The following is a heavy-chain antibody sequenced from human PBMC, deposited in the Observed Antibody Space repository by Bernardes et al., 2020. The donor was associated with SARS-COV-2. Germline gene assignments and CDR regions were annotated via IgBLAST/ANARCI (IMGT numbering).Heavy chain of an antibody. D-gene: IGHD3-10*01. CDR2: ISAYNGKI. CDR1: GYTFNSFA. J-gene: IGHJ4*02. Sequence: ASVKVSCKASGYTFNSFAVSWVRQVPGRGLEWMGWISAYNGKIKYAQEFQGGVILTTDTSTSTAYMELRSLRLGDTAVYYCARAPGNYYGSGSRFDYWGQGTLVTVSS. CDR3: ARAPGNYYGSGSRFDY. V-gene: IGHV1-18*04.